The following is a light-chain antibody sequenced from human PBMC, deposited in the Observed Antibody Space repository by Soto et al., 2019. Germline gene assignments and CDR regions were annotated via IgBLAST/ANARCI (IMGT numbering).Light chain of an antibody. V-gene: IGKV3-11*01. CDR2: DAS. Sequence: EIVLTQSPATLSLSPGERATLSCRASQSVSSYLAWYQQKPGQAPRLLIYDASNRATGIPARFSGSGSGTDFTLTISSREPEDFAVYYCQQRSNWPGITFGGGTKVEIK. CDR1: QSVSSY. CDR3: QQRSNWPGIT. J-gene: IGKJ4*01.